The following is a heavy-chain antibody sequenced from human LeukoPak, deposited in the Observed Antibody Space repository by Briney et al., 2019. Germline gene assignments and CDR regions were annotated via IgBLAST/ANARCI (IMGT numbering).Heavy chain of an antibody. J-gene: IGHJ4*02. V-gene: IGHV3-23*01. D-gene: IGHD6-13*01. CDR2: ISPAGGTT. Sequence: GGSLRLSCTVSGFSFGSEAMSWVRQAPGRGLEWVSSISPAGGTTYYADSVKGRFTISRDNSKNTLYVQMSSLRVEDTAVYYCAKSRSGSSNWALRIFDNWGQGTLVSVSS. CDR3: AKSRSGSSNWALRIFDN. CDR1: GFSFGSEA.